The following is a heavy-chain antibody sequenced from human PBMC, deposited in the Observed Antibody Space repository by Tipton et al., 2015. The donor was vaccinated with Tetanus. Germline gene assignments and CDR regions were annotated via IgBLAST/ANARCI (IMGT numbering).Heavy chain of an antibody. CDR3: ASTSRPLVVISPFAFDI. D-gene: IGHD3-22*01. CDR1: GGSFSGYY. V-gene: IGHV4-59*01. Sequence: TLSLTCAVYGGSFSGYYWSWIRQPPGKGLEWIGYIYYSGSTNYNPSLKSRVTISVDTSKNQFSLKLSSVTAADTAVYYCASTSRPLVVISPFAFDIWGQGTMVTVSS. J-gene: IGHJ3*02. CDR2: IYYSGST.